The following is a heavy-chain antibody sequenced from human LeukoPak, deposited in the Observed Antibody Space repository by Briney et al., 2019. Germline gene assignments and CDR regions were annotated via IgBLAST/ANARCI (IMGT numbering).Heavy chain of an antibody. Sequence: ASVKVSCKASGYTFTSHDINWVRQATGQGLEWMGWINPNSGNSGYAQKFQGRVTITRNTSISTAYMELSSLRSEDTAVYYCARAVVLGYYYMDVWGKGTTVTISS. CDR3: ARAVVLGYYYMDV. CDR1: GYTFTSHD. CDR2: INPNSGNS. J-gene: IGHJ6*03. V-gene: IGHV1-8*01. D-gene: IGHD4-23*01.